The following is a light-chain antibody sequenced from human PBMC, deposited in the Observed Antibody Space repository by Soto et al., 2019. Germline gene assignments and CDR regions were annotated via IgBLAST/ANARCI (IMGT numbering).Light chain of an antibody. CDR3: QQYYSYPFT. CDR2: AAS. V-gene: IGKV1-39*01. J-gene: IGKJ5*01. Sequence: DIQLTQSPSSLSASVGDRVTITCRASQSISNYLNWYQQRPGRAPKVLLFAASSLQSGVPSRFSGSGSGTDFTLTISCLQSEDFATYYCQQYYSYPFTFGQGTHWRL. CDR1: QSISNY.